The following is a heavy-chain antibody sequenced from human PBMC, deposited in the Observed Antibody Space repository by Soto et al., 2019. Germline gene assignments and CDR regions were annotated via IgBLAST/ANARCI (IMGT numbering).Heavy chain of an antibody. CDR2: ISGYNGDT. V-gene: IGHV1-18*01. Sequence: GASVKVSCKASGYTFSRFGISWVRQAPGQGLEWMGWISGYNGDTNYAQKVQGRVTMTIDTSTNTAYLELRTLTSDDTAVYYCARDPSIVATTGTYYYYYGMDVWGQGTTVTVSS. CDR1: GYTFSRFG. J-gene: IGHJ6*02. CDR3: ARDPSIVATTGTYYYYYGMDV. D-gene: IGHD5-12*01.